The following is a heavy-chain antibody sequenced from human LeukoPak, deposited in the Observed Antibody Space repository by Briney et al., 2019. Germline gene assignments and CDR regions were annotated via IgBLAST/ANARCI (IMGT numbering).Heavy chain of an antibody. CDR1: GYSISSGYY. D-gene: IGHD3-9*01. CDR3: ARDNYDILTAYYGLDF. V-gene: IGHV4-38-2*02. Sequence: SETLSLTCTVSGYSISSGYYWGWIRQPPGRGLEWIGRIYTTGTTNYNPSLKSRVTISLDTSRSQFSLKLSSVTAADTAVYYCARDNYDILTAYYGLDFWGHGTLVTVSS. J-gene: IGHJ5*01. CDR2: IYTTGTT.